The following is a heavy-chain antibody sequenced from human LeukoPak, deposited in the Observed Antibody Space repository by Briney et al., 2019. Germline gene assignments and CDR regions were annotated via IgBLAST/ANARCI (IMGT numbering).Heavy chain of an antibody. CDR3: ARSVSYCSSTSCYGINFDY. Sequence: PSETLSLTCTVSGGSISSGGYYWSWIRQHPGKGLEWIGYIYDSGSTYYNPSLKSRVTISVDTSKNQFSLKLSSVTAADTAVYYCARSVSYCSSTSCYGINFDYWGQGPLVTVSS. CDR2: IYDSGST. J-gene: IGHJ4*02. CDR1: GGSISSGGYY. D-gene: IGHD2-2*01. V-gene: IGHV4-31*03.